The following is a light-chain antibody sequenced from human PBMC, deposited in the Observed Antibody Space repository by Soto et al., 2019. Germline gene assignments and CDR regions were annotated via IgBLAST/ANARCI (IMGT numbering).Light chain of an antibody. J-gene: IGKJ1*01. CDR1: QSISTY. CDR2: ATS. V-gene: IGKV1-39*01. CDR3: QQSYSTPPGT. Sequence: DFQMTQSPSSLSASVGDRVTITCRASQSISTYLIWYQQKPGKAPKLLIYATSSLQSGVPSRFSGSGSGTDFTLTISSLQPEDFATYYCQQSYSTPPGTFGQGTKVEIK.